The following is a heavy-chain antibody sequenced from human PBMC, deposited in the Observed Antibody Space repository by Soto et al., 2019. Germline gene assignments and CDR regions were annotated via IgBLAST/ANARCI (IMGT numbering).Heavy chain of an antibody. CDR1: GASISRTGFH. Sequence: QLQLQESGPGLVKPSETLSLTCAVSGASISRTGFHWGWIRQPPGQGLEWIGSIYEGATTFYNSSLKSRVTISVDTSQSHFSLKLSSVTAADTAVYYCAGRGSGPTFDYWGQGTLVTVSS. V-gene: IGHV4-39*01. J-gene: IGHJ4*02. CDR2: IYEGATT. D-gene: IGHD3-10*01. CDR3: AGRGSGPTFDY.